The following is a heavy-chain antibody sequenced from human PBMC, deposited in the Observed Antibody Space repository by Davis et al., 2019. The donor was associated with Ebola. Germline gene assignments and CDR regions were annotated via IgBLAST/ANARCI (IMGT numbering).Heavy chain of an antibody. CDR1: GGSISSYY. D-gene: IGHD1-26*01. CDR2: IYYSGST. J-gene: IGHJ4*02. CDR3: ARAPREGTVGAPDY. Sequence: PSETLSLTCTVSGGSISSYYWSWIRQPPGKGLEWIGYIYYSGSTNYNPSLKSRVTISVDTSKNQFSLKLSSVTAADTAVYYCARAPREGTVGAPDYWGQGTLVTVSS. V-gene: IGHV4-59*01.